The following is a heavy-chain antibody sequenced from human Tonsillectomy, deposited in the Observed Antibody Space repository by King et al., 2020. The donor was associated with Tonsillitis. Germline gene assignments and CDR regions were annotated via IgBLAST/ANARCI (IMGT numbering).Heavy chain of an antibody. CDR3: ARHWDGYFFDY. D-gene: IGHD3-22*01. CDR1: GGPISSSLYY. Sequence: QLQESGPGLVKPSGTLSLTCTVAGGPISSSLYYWGWIRQPPGKGLEWIGSIYYSGSTYYNPSLKSRVTISVDTSTNQFSLKLSSVTAADTAVYYCARHWDGYFFDYWGQGTLVTVSS. V-gene: IGHV4-39*01. CDR2: IYYSGST. J-gene: IGHJ4*02.